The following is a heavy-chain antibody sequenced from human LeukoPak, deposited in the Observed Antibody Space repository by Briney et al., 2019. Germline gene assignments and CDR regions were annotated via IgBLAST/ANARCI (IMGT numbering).Heavy chain of an antibody. Sequence: TGGSLRLSCAASGFTFSSSAMSWVRQAPGKGLEWVSAISGSGDSTFYADSVKGRFTISRDDSKNTLYLQMNSLRAEDTAVYYCARHTGSGYYYGNWGQGTLVAVSS. CDR2: ISGSGDST. V-gene: IGHV3-23*01. CDR3: ARHTGSGYYYGN. D-gene: IGHD3-22*01. CDR1: GFTFSSSA. J-gene: IGHJ4*02.